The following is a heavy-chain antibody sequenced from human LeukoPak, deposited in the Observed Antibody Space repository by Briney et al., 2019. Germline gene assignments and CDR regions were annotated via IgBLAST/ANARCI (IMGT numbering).Heavy chain of an antibody. D-gene: IGHD6-13*01. V-gene: IGHV1-69*05. J-gene: IGHJ5*02. CDR3: ARAKRIAAACIGWFDP. Sequence: GSSVRVSCKASGGTFSSYAISWVRQAPGQGLEWMGGIIPIFGTANYAQKFQGRVTITTDESTSTAYMELSSLRSEDTAVYYCARAKRIAAACIGWFDPWGQGTLVTVSS. CDR1: GGTFSSYA. CDR2: IIPIFGTA.